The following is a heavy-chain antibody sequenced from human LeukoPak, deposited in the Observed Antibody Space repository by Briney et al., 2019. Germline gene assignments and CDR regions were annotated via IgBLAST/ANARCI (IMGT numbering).Heavy chain of an antibody. CDR3: ASSPGIPAAIPFDY. CDR1: GGSISSGGYY. CDR2: IYYSGST. V-gene: IGHV4-31*03. J-gene: IGHJ4*02. D-gene: IGHD2-2*02. Sequence: SQTLSLTCTVSGGSISSGGYYWSWIRQHPGKGLEWIGYIYYSGSTSYNPSLKSRVTISVDTSKNQFSLKLSSVTAADTAVYYCASSPGIPAAIPFDYWGQGTLVTVSS.